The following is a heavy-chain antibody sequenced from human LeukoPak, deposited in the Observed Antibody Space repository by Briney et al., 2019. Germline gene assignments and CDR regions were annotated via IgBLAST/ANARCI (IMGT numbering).Heavy chain of an antibody. CDR2: IYTSGST. Sequence: SETLSLTCTVSGGSISSYYWSWIRQPAGKGLEWIGRIYTSGSTNYNPSLKSRVTISVDKSKNQFPLKLSSVTAADTAVYYCVRDVGADVWGMFYFDYWGQGTLVTVSS. J-gene: IGHJ4*02. D-gene: IGHD3-16*01. V-gene: IGHV4-4*07. CDR1: GGSISSYY. CDR3: VRDVGADVWGMFYFDY.